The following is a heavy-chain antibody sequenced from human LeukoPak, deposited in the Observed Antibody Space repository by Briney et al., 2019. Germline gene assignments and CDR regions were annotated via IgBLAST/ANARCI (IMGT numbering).Heavy chain of an antibody. D-gene: IGHD6-13*01. CDR2: IYYSGST. Sequence: KPSETLSLTCTVSGGSIGSYYWSWIRQPPGKGLEWIGYIYYSGSTNYNPSLKSRVTISVDTSKNQFSLKLSSVTAADTAVYYCARAVSWTDYYYYMDVWGKGTTVTVSS. CDR3: ARAVSWTDYYYYMDV. CDR1: GGSIGSYY. J-gene: IGHJ6*03. V-gene: IGHV4-59*01.